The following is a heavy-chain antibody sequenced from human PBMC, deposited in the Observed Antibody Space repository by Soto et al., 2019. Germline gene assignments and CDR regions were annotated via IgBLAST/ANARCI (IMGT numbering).Heavy chain of an antibody. CDR1: GFSFTGYY. CDR3: AKDLTRQLAYWLDP. Sequence: VASVKVSCKASGFSFTGYYIHSLRQAPGQGLEWMGWINAHSGGTEYAQKFQGRVTLTRDTSIATAYLTLTSLTSDDTALYYCAKDLTRQLAYWLDPWGQGTQVTVSS. V-gene: IGHV1-2*02. J-gene: IGHJ5*02. CDR2: INAHSGGT. D-gene: IGHD6-6*01.